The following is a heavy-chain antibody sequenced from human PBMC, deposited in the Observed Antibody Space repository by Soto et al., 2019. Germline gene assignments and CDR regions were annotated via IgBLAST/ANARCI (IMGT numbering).Heavy chain of an antibody. CDR1: GGSISSYY. D-gene: IGHD2-15*01. V-gene: IGHV4-59*01. Sequence: SETLSLTCTVSGGSISSYYWSWIRQPPGEGLEWIGYIYYSGSTNYNPSLKSRVTISVDTSKNQFSLKLSSVTAADTAVYYCARDPSGTYCSGGSCYSYHSTHSMDVWGQGTTVTVSS. CDR3: ARDPSGTYCSGGSCYSYHSTHSMDV. J-gene: IGHJ6*02. CDR2: IYYSGST.